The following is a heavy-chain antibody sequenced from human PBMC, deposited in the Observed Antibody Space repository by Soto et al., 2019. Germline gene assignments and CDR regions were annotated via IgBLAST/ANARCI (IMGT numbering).Heavy chain of an antibody. CDR2: IWYDGSNK. J-gene: IGHJ4*02. Sequence: PGGSLRLSCAASGFTFSSYGMHWVRQAPGKGLEWVAVIWYDGSNKYYADSVKGRFTISRDNSKNTLYLQMTSLRAEDTAVYHCAKSLSAIPGDSWGQGTLVTVSS. D-gene: IGHD2-2*01. CDR3: AKSLSAIPGDS. CDR1: GFTFSSYG. V-gene: IGHV3-33*06.